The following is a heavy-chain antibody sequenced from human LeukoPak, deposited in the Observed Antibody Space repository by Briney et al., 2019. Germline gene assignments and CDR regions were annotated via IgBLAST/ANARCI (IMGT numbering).Heavy chain of an antibody. V-gene: IGHV1-8*01. CDR2: MNPNSGNT. D-gene: IGHD3-3*01. CDR3: ARTDYDCWTYYYYGMDV. J-gene: IGHJ6*02. Sequence: ASVKVSCKASGYTFTSYDINWVRQATGQGLEWMGWMNPNSGNTGYAQKFQGRVTMTRNTSISTAYMELSSLRSEDTAVYYCARTDYDCWTYYYYGMDVWGQGTTVTVSS. CDR1: GYTFTSYD.